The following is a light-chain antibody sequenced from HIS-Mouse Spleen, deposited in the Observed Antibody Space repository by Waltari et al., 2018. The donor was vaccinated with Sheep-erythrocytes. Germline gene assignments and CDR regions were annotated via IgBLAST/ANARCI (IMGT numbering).Light chain of an antibody. V-gene: IGLV2-11*01. CDR2: DVS. J-gene: IGLJ1*01. CDR1: ISDVGGDNY. Sequence: QSALTQPRSVYGSPGQSVTISCTGTISDVGGDNYVPWYQQHPGKAPKLMIYDVSKRPSGVPDRFSGSKSGNTASLTISGLQAEDEADYYCCSYAGSYNHVFATGTKVTVL. CDR3: CSYAGSYNHV.